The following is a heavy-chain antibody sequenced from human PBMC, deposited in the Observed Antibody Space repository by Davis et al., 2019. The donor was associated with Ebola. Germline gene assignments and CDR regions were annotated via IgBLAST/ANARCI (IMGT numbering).Heavy chain of an antibody. V-gene: IGHV3-7*03. CDR3: ARGDGYNYWGD. J-gene: IGHJ4*02. CDR2: LGQNGRES. CDR1: GFGFSDFW. Sequence: GGSLRLSCAASGFGFSDFWMSWVRQAPGKGLEWVANLGQNGRESYYADSVKGRFTLSRDNAKNTLYLQMNSLTAEDTAVYYCARGDGYNYWGDWGQGTLVTVSS. D-gene: IGHD5-24*01.